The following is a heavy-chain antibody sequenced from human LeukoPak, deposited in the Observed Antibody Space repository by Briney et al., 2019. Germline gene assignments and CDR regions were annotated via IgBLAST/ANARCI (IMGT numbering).Heavy chain of an antibody. V-gene: IGHV3-48*01. J-gene: IGHJ4*02. D-gene: IGHD3-9*01. CDR3: ARDDTYCDILTGYPWGNYFDY. Sequence: PGGSLRLSCAASGFTFSSYSMNWVRQAPGKGLEWVSYISSSSSTIYYADSVKGRFTISRDNSKNTLYLQMNSLRAEDTAVYYCARDDTYCDILTGYPWGNYFDYWGQGTLVTVSS. CDR1: GFTFSSYS. CDR2: ISSSSSTI.